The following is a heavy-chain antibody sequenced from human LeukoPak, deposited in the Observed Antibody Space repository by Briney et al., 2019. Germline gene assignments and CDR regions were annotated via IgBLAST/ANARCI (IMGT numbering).Heavy chain of an antibody. Sequence: GGSLRLSCAASGFTFSSYSMNWVRQAPGKGLEWVSYISSSSSTIYHADSVKGRFTISRDNAKNSLYLQMNSLRAEDTAVYYCARDLYYDFWSGYEYYGSGIDYWGQGTLVTVSS. CDR2: ISSSSSTI. J-gene: IGHJ4*02. CDR1: GFTFSSYS. CDR3: ARDLYYDFWSGYEYYGSGIDY. V-gene: IGHV3-48*01. D-gene: IGHD3-3*01.